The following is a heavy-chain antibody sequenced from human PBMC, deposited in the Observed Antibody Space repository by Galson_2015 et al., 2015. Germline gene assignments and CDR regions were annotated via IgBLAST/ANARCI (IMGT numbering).Heavy chain of an antibody. CDR2: ISAYNGNT. J-gene: IGHJ4*02. D-gene: IGHD2-15*01. CDR3: AATELGYCSGGSCYPFDY. CDR1: GYTFTSYG. Sequence: QSGAEVKKPGESLRISCRASGYTFTSYGISWVRQAPGQGLEWMGWISAYNGNTNYAQKLQGRVTMTTDTSTSTAYMELRSLRSDDTAVYYCAATELGYCSGGSCYPFDYWGQGTLVTVSS. V-gene: IGHV1-18*01.